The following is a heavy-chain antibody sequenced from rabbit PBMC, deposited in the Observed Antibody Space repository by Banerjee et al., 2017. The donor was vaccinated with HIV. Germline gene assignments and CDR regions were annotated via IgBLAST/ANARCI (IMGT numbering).Heavy chain of an antibody. J-gene: IGHJ2*01. CDR2: IYNGDGST. CDR3: ARGYNYDDSGNWDGFDP. V-gene: IGHV1S40*01. CDR1: GFDFSSYG. D-gene: IGHD2-1*01. Sequence: QSLEESGGDLVKPGASLTLTCTASGFDFSSYGISWVRQAPGKGLEWIAYIYNGDGSTYYASWAKGRFTISKTSSTTVTLQMTSLTAADTATYFCARGYNYDDSGNWDGFDPWGPGTLVTVS.